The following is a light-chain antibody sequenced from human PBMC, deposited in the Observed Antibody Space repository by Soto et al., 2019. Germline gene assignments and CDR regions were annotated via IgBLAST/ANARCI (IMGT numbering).Light chain of an antibody. Sequence: DIVLTQSPATLSLSPGERATLSCRASQSVRSYLAWYQQKPGQAPRLLIYDASNRATGIPARFSGSGSGTDFTLTISSLEPEDFAVYYCQQRSNWPPVLTFGGGTKVDIK. J-gene: IGKJ4*01. V-gene: IGKV3-11*01. CDR3: QQRSNWPPVLT. CDR1: QSVRSY. CDR2: DAS.